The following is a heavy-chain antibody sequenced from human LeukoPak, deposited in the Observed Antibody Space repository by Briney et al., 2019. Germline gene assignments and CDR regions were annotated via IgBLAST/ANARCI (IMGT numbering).Heavy chain of an antibody. Sequence: GGSLRLSCAASGFTFSSNYMSWVRQAPGKGLEWVSVSYSGGSKYYADCVKGRFTVHTDNSKTTLYLQMSSLRAVDTAVYYCARAPSGMDMWGEGTTVTVSS. V-gene: IGHV3-66*01. CDR1: GFTFSSNY. CDR2: SYSGGSK. CDR3: ARAPSGMDM. J-gene: IGHJ6*04.